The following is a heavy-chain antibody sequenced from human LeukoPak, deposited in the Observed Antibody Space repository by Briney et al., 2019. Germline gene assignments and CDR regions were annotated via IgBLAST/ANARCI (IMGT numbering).Heavy chain of an antibody. Sequence: GGSLRLSCAASGFTFSSYGMHWVRQAPGKGLEWVAVIWNDGGNKYYADSVKGRFTISRDNSKNTQYLQMNSLGAEATAVYYCERESLCDGAYHLSSSFDIWGRGTMVTVSS. CDR2: IWNDGGNK. D-gene: IGHD4-17*01. CDR3: ERESLCDGAYHLSSSFDI. V-gene: IGHV3-33*08. CDR1: GFTFSSYG. J-gene: IGHJ3*02.